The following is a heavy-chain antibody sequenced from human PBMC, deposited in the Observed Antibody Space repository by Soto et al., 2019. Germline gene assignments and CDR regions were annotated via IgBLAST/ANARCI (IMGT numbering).Heavy chain of an antibody. CDR3: ASSGVSSIWYVVTMGYYYYGMDV. D-gene: IGHD6-13*01. J-gene: IGHJ6*02. CDR2: ISAYNGNT. Sequence: ASVKVSCKASGYTFTSYGISWVRQAPGQGLERMGWISAYNGNTNYAQKLQGRVTMTTDTSTSTAYMELRSLRSDDTAVYYCASSGVSSIWYVVTMGYYYYGMDVWGQGTTVTVS. V-gene: IGHV1-18*01. CDR1: GYTFTSYG.